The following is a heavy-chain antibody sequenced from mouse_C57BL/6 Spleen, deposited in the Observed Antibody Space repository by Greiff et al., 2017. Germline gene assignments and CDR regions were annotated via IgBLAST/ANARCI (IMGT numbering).Heavy chain of an antibody. CDR3: ARATGTGYFDV. D-gene: IGHD4-1*01. Sequence: ESGPGLVKPSQSLSLTCSVTGYSITSGYYWNWIRQFPGNKLEWMGYISYDGSNNYNPSLKNRISITRDTSKNQFFLKLNSVTTEDTATYYCARATGTGYFDVWGTGTTVTVSS. CDR2: ISYDGSN. CDR1: GYSITSGYY. V-gene: IGHV3-6*01. J-gene: IGHJ1*03.